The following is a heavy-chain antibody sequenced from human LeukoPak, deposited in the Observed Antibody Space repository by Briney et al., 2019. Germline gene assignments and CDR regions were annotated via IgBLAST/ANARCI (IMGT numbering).Heavy chain of an antibody. V-gene: IGHV3-48*03. CDR3: ARDYASDY. D-gene: IGHD3-10*01. Sequence: GESLKISCAASGFTFSRYEMNWVRQAPGKGLEWVSYISRSGDTIYFADSVKGRFTISRDNAKNSLYLQMSSLRAEDTAVYCCARDYASDYWGQGTLVTVSS. CDR2: ISRSGDTI. CDR1: GFTFSRYE. J-gene: IGHJ4*02.